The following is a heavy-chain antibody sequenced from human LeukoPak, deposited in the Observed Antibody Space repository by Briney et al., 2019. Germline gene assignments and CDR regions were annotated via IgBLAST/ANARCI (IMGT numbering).Heavy chain of an antibody. D-gene: IGHD3-10*01. V-gene: IGHV4-38-2*02. CDR2: FYYSGST. Sequence: SETLSLTCTVSGYSISSGYYWGWIRQPPGKGLEWIGYFYYSGSTYYNPSLKSRVTISVDTSKNQLPLKLSSVTAADTAVYYCARESNYHGSGTGWFDPWGQGTLVTVSS. CDR3: ARESNYHGSGTGWFDP. CDR1: GYSISSGYY. J-gene: IGHJ5*02.